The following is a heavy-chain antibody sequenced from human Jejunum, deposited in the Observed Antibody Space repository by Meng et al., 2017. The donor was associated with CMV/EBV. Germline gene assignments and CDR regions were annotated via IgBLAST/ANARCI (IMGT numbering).Heavy chain of an antibody. CDR3: AAVGTTPE. CDR1: GFTFSSYG. CDR2: TSGGGGTT. J-gene: IGHJ4*02. Sequence: LLPLGSGGALVRPGGALRLSCDGSGFTFSSYGMTWVRQAPGKGLGWVSGTSGGGGTTYYADSVKGRFTISRDNSKNTLYLQMNSLRAEDTALYYCAAVGTTPEWGQGTLVTVSS. D-gene: IGHD2/OR15-2a*01. V-gene: IGHV3-23*01.